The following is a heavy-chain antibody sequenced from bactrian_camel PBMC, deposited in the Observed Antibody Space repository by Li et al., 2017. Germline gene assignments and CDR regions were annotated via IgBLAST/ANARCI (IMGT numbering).Heavy chain of an antibody. V-gene: IGHV3S1*01. J-gene: IGHJ4*01. CDR1: ADSIRRDC. Sequence: HVQLVESGGGSVQAGGSLRLSCAASADSIRRDCMGWFRQAPGKEREGVARIHTGGGVPYYADSVKGRLTISRDSPKNTLYLQMDSLQPEDSAVHYCAAADRDTGSWCSSASRNYVHWGQGTQVTVS. D-gene: IGHD6*01. CDR2: IHTGGGVP. CDR3: AAADRDTGSWCSSASRNYVH.